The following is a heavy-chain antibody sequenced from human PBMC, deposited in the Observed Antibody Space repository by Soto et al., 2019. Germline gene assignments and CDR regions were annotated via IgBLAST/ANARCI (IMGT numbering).Heavy chain of an antibody. CDR1: GGSIRNNNW. J-gene: IGHJ6*02. CDR3: ARVDSSGLGRYYYGMDV. V-gene: IGHV4-4*02. D-gene: IGHD6-19*01. CDR2: IYHSGST. Sequence: QVQLQESGPGLVKPSGTLSLTCAVSGGSIRNNNWWSWVRQSPGKGLEWIGEIYHSGSTNYNPSLKSRVTISVDKSKNQFSLKLNSVTAADTAVYYCARVDSSGLGRYYYGMDVWGQGTTVTVSS.